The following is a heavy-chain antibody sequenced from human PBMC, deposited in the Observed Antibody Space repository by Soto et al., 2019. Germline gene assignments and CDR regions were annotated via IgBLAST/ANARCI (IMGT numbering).Heavy chain of an antibody. CDR3: ASHNWNDAGAFDI. J-gene: IGHJ3*02. V-gene: IGHV3-33*01. Sequence: GGSLRLSCAASGFTFSSYGMHWVRQAPGKGLEWVAVIWYDGSNKYYADSVKGRFTISRDNSKNTLYLQMNSLRAEDTAVYYCASHNWNDAGAFDIWGQGTMVTVSS. CDR2: IWYDGSNK. D-gene: IGHD1-20*01. CDR1: GFTFSSYG.